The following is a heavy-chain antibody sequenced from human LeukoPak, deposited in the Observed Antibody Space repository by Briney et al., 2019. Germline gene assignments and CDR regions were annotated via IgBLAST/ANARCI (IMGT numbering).Heavy chain of an antibody. CDR2: KKLDGSEK. CDR3: ARDYPKRASDY. J-gene: IGHJ4*02. CDR1: GFTFNSYW. Sequence: GGPLRLSCAASGFTFNSYWMSWVRQAPAKGLEWVGNKKLDGSEKYYVDSVKGRFTISRDNAKNSLYLQMNSLRAEDTAVYYCARDYPKRASDYWGQGTLVTVSS. V-gene: IGHV3-7*01.